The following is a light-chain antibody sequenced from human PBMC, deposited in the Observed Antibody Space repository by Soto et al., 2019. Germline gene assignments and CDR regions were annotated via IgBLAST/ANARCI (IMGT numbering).Light chain of an antibody. CDR1: SSDVGSYNL. Sequence: QSALTQPASVSGSPGQSITLSCTGTSSDVGSYNLVSWYQQHPGKAPKLMLYEGSKRPSGVSNRFSGSKSGNTASLTISGLQAEDEADYYCCSYAGSSTLVFGGGTKLTVL. CDR2: EGS. J-gene: IGLJ3*02. CDR3: CSYAGSSTLV. V-gene: IGLV2-23*01.